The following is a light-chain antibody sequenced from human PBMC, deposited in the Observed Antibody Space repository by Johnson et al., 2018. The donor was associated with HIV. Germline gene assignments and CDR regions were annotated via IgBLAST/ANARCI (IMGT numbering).Light chain of an antibody. CDR2: ENN. CDR1: SSNIGNNY. Sequence: QSVLTQPPSVSAAPGQKVTISCSGSSSNIGNNYVSWYQQLPGTAPKLLIYENNKRPSGIPDRFSGSKSGPSATLDITGLQTGDEADYYCGTWDSSLGAWVFGTGTKVTVL. CDR3: GTWDSSLGAWV. V-gene: IGLV1-51*02. J-gene: IGLJ1*01.